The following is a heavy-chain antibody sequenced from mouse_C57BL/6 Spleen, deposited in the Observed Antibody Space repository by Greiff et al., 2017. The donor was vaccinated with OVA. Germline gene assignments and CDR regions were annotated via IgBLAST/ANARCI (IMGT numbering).Heavy chain of an antibody. CDR3: ARELRHWYFDV. Sequence: VQRVESGPGLVQPSQSLSITCTVSGFSLTSYGVHWVRQSPGKGLEWLGVIWSGGSTDYNAAFISRLSISKDNSKSQVFFKMNSLQADDTAIYYCARELRHWYFDVWGTGTTVTVSS. J-gene: IGHJ1*03. CDR1: GFSLTSYG. D-gene: IGHD1-2*01. V-gene: IGHV2-2*01. CDR2: IWSGGST.